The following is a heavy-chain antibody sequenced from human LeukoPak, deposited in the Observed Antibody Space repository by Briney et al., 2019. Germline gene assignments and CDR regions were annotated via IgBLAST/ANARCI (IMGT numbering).Heavy chain of an antibody. Sequence: ASVKVSCKASGYTFTSYGIGWVRQAPGQGLEWMGWISAYNGNTNYAQKLQGRVTMTTDTSTSTAYMELRSLRSDDTAVYYCARDADYGGNSGYYYYYMDVWGKGTTVTVSS. CDR1: GYTFTSYG. J-gene: IGHJ6*03. V-gene: IGHV1-18*01. CDR3: ARDADYGGNSGYYYYYMDV. CDR2: ISAYNGNT. D-gene: IGHD4-23*01.